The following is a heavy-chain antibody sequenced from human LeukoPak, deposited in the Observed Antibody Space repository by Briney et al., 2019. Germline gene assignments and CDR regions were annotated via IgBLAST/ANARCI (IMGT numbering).Heavy chain of an antibody. D-gene: IGHD2-15*01. CDR3: ARDFFHGHCGGPSCFLLDY. CDR1: GYTFTSYG. J-gene: IGHJ4*02. CDR2: ISANNGNT. Sequence: ASVKVSCKASGYTFTSYGISWVRQTPGQGLEWMGWISANNGNTNYAQKFQGRVTMTTDTSTGTAYMELRSLRSDDTAVYYCARDFFHGHCGGPSCFLLDYWGQGSLVAVSS. V-gene: IGHV1-18*01.